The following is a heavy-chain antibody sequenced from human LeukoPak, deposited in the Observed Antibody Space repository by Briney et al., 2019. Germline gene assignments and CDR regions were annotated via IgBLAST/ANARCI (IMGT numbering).Heavy chain of an antibody. CDR1: GFTASSNY. CDR2: IYSGGST. V-gene: IGHV3-53*01. J-gene: IGHJ4*02. CDR3: ARDPWYSSSWALGA. Sequence: GGSLRLSCAASGFTASSNYMSWVRQAPGKGLEWVSVIYSGGSTYYADSVKGRFTISRDNSKNTLYLQMNSLRAEDTAVYYCARDPWYSSSWALGAWGQGTLVTVSS. D-gene: IGHD6-13*01.